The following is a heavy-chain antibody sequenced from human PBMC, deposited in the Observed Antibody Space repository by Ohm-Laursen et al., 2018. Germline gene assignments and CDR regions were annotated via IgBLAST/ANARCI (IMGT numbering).Heavy chain of an antibody. Sequence: SDTLSLTWTVSGGSISSYYWSWIRQPPGKGLEWIGEINHSGSTNYNPSLKSRVTISVDTSKNQFSLKLSSVTAADTAVYYCARGRGELARDCYYYGMDVWGQGTTVTVSS. V-gene: IGHV4-34*01. CDR2: INHSGST. D-gene: IGHD3-16*01. J-gene: IGHJ6*02. CDR1: GGSISSYY. CDR3: ARGRGELARDCYYYGMDV.